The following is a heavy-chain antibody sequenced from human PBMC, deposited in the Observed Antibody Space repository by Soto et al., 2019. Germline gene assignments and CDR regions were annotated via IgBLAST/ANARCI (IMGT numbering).Heavy chain of an antibody. CDR2: ISSSSSTI. V-gene: IGHV3-48*01. D-gene: IGHD3-10*01. CDR3: ARVMVRGIYGYYSMDV. J-gene: IGHJ6*02. CDR1: GFSFSSYS. Sequence: GGSLRLSCAASGFSFSSYSMNWVRQAPGKGLEWVSYISSSSSTIYYADSVKGRFTISRDNAKNSLYLQMNSLRAEDTAVYYCARVMVRGIYGYYSMDVWGQGTTVTVSS.